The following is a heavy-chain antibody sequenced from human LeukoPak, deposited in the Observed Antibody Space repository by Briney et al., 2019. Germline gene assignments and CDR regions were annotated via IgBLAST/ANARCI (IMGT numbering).Heavy chain of an antibody. Sequence: ASVKVSCKASGYTFTGYYMHWMRQAPGQGLEWMGWINPNSGGTNYAQKFQGRVTMTRDTSISTAYMELSRLRSDDTAVYYCARDSSGPRPDQLDYWGQGTLVTVSS. J-gene: IGHJ4*02. D-gene: IGHD3-22*01. V-gene: IGHV1-2*02. CDR2: INPNSGGT. CDR1: GYTFTGYY. CDR3: ARDSSGPRPDQLDY.